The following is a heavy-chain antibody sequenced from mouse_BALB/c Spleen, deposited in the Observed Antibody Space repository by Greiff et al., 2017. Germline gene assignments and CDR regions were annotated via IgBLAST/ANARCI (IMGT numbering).Heavy chain of an antibody. V-gene: IGHV2-9*02. Sequence: QVQLQQSGPGLVQPSQSLSITCTVSGFSLTSYGVHWVRQPPGKGLEWLGVIWAGGSTNYNSALMSRLSISKDNSKSQVFLKMNSLQTDDTAMYYCARVLYGYDGGDYAMDYWGQGTSVTVSS. CDR2: IWAGGST. CDR1: GFSLTSYG. D-gene: IGHD2-2*01. CDR3: ARVLYGYDGGDYAMDY. J-gene: IGHJ4*01.